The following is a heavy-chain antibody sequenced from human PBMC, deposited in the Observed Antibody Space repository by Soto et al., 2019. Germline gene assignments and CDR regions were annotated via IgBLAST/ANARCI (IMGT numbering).Heavy chain of an antibody. D-gene: IGHD3-16*01. CDR3: SRDLLGVSAFDI. Sequence: EVQLVESGGDLVQPGRSLRLSCTTSGFTFGDYAVSWLRQAPGKGLEWVSFIRSKASGGTAEYAASVKGRFTISRDDSKSIAYLQMNRLKTEDTAVYYCSRDLLGVSAFDIWGQGTMVTVSS. J-gene: IGHJ3*02. V-gene: IGHV3-49*03. CDR2: IRSKASGGTA. CDR1: GFTFGDYA.